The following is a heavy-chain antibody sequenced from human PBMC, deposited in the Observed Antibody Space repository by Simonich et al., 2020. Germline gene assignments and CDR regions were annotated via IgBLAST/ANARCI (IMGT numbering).Heavy chain of an antibody. CDR3: AREAGDLGYFDL. D-gene: IGHD7-27*01. V-gene: IGHV3-74*01. CDR1: GFTFSSYW. J-gene: IGHJ2*01. CDR2: ITRDESST. Sequence: EVQLVESGGGLVQPGGSLRLSCAASGFTFSSYWMHWVRQAPGKGLVWVSRITRDESSTSDADSVRGRCTISRDNAKNTLYLQRNSLRAEDTAVYYWAREAGDLGYFDLWGRGTLVTVSS.